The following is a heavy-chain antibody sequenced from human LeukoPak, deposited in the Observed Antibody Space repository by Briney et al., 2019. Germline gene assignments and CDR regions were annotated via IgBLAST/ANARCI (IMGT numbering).Heavy chain of an antibody. D-gene: IGHD6-19*01. CDR2: IYYSGST. V-gene: IGHV4-61*01. CDR1: GGSISSGSYY. CDR3: ARGLK. J-gene: IGHJ4*02. Sequence: PSETLSLTCTVSGGSISSGSYYWSWIRQPPGKGLEWIGYIYYSGSTNYNPSLKSRVTISVDTSKNQFSLKLSSVTAADTAVYYCARGLKWGQGTLVTVSS.